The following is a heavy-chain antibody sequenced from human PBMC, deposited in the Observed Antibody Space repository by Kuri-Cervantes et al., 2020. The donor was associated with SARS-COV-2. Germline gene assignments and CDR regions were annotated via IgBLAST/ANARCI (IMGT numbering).Heavy chain of an antibody. J-gene: IGHJ5*02. CDR1: GFTFSDYY. CDR3: ASPNDYGWFDP. V-gene: IGHV3-11*04. Sequence: GESLKISCAASGFTFSDYYMSWIRQAPRKGLEWVSYISSSGSTIYYADSVKGRFTISRDNAKNSLYLQMNSLRAEDTAVYYCASPNDYGWFDPWGQGTLVTVSS. D-gene: IGHD4-17*01. CDR2: ISSSGSTI.